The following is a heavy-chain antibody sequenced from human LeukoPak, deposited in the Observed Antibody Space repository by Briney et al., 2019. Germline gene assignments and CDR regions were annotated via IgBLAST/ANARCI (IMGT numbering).Heavy chain of an antibody. CDR2: INPSGTGT. CDR3: ARAGGRSWFDP. J-gene: IGHJ5*02. Sequence: ASVKVSCKASGYTITNNWMHWVRQAPGQGLEWMGVINPSGTGTSYGQKFQGRVTMTTDTSMSTAYMELSRLTSDDTAVYYCARAGGRSWFDPWGQGTLVTVSS. CDR1: GYTITNNW. V-gene: IGHV1-46*01.